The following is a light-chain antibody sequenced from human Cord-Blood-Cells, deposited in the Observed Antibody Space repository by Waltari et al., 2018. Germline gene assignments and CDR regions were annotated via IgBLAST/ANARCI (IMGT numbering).Light chain of an antibody. CDR2: KVY. Sequence: DVVMTQSPLSLPVTLGQPASISCRSSQSLVYSDGNTYLNWFQQRPGQAPRRLIYKVYNRDSGVPGRFSGSGSGTDFTLKISRVEAEDVGVYYCMQGTHWPPYTFGQGTKLEIK. CDR1: QSLVYSDGNTY. CDR3: MQGTHWPPYT. J-gene: IGKJ2*01. V-gene: IGKV2-30*01.